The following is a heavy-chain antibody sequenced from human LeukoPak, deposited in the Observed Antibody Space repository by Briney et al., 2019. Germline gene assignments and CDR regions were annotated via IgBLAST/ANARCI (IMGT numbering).Heavy chain of an antibody. Sequence: PSETLSLTCTVSGGSISSSSYYWGWIRQSPGKGLEWIGSIYYSGSTYYNPSLKSRVTISVDTSKNQFSLKLSSVTAADTAVYYCARGPRPIRGSRGAFDIWGQGTMVTVSS. D-gene: IGHD2-15*01. CDR1: GGSISSSSYY. CDR3: ARGPRPIRGSRGAFDI. CDR2: IYYSGST. V-gene: IGHV4-39*01. J-gene: IGHJ3*02.